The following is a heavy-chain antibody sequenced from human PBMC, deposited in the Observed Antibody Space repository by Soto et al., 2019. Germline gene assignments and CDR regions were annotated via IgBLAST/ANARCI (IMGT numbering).Heavy chain of an antibody. CDR1: GGSISSGGYY. CDR2: IYYSGST. Sequence: PSETLSLTCTVSGGSISSGGYYWSWIRQPPGKGLEWIGYIYYSGSTNYNPSLKSRVTISVDTSKNQFSLKLSSVTAADTAVYYCARRGGGISENYFDYWGQGTLVTVSS. CDR3: ARRGGGISENYFDY. V-gene: IGHV4-61*08. J-gene: IGHJ4*02. D-gene: IGHD1-1*01.